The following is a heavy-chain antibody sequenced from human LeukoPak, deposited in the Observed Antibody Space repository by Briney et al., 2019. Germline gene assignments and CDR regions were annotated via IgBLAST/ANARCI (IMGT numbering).Heavy chain of an antibody. J-gene: IGHJ4*02. D-gene: IGHD3-16*01. CDR2: ISSRGSTI. V-gene: IGHV3-48*03. CDR1: RFTFSSYD. Sequence: GGSLRLSCAASRFTFSSYDMNWVRQAPGKGLEWLSYISSRGSTIYYADSVKGRFTISRDNAKNSLYLQMNSLRAEDTAVYYCARENLGGAIYYFDYWGQGTLVTVSS. CDR3: ARENLGGAIYYFDY.